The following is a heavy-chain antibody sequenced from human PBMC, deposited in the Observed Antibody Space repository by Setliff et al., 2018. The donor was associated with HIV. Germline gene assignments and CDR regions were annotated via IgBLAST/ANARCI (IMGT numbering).Heavy chain of an antibody. V-gene: IGHV3-7*03. CDR1: GFTFSNFW. CDR2: INKEGSKR. J-gene: IGHJ4*02. Sequence: GGSLRLSCLGTGFTFSNFWMSWVRQAPGKGLEWVANINKEGSKRSYAGSVKGRITISRDNAKNSLYLEMTNVTAEDTALYYCARDWGGDTAMVPHFDYWGQGTLVTVSS. CDR3: ARDWGGDTAMVPHFDY. D-gene: IGHD5-18*01.